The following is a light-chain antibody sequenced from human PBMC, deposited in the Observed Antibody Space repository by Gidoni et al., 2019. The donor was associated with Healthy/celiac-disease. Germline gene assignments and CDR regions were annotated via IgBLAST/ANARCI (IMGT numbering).Light chain of an antibody. J-gene: IGKJ4*01. CDR3: QQLNSYPSGGLT. Sequence: DIQLTQSPSFLSASVGDRVTITCRASQGISSYLAWYQQKPGKAPKLLIYAASTLQSGVPSRFSGSGSGTEFTLTISSLQPEDFATYYCQQLNSYPSGGLTFGGGTKVEIK. CDR2: AAS. CDR1: QGISSY. V-gene: IGKV1-9*01.